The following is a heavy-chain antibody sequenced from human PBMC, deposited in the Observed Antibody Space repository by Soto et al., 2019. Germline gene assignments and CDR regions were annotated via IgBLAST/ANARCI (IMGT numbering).Heavy chain of an antibody. CDR3: ASQLTIHDAFDI. V-gene: IGHV4-31*03. D-gene: IGHD2-2*01. CDR1: GGSISTGGYY. Sequence: PSETVSLTCTVSGGSISTGGYYWSWIRQHPGKGLEWIGYIYYSGSTYYNPSLKSRVTISVDTSKNQFSLKLSSVTAADTAVYYCASQLTIHDAFDIWGQGTMVTVSS. CDR2: IYYSGST. J-gene: IGHJ3*02.